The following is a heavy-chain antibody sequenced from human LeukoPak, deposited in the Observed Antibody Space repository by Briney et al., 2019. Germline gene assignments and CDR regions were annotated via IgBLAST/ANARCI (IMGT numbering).Heavy chain of an antibody. Sequence: GGSLRLSCATSGFTFDDYAMHWVRQAPGKGLEWVSGINWRSDFISYAGSVKGRFTIYRDNAKKSVYLEMDSLRVEDTALYYCAKDLARPTSYRIYGFDIWGQGTVVTVSS. CDR3: AKDLARPTSYRIYGFDI. D-gene: IGHD3-3*02. CDR1: GFTFDDYA. J-gene: IGHJ3*02. CDR2: INWRSDFI. V-gene: IGHV3-9*01.